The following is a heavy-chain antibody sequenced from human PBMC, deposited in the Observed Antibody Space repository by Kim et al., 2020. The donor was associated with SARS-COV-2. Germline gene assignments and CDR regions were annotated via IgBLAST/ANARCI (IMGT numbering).Heavy chain of an antibody. J-gene: IGHJ2*01. CDR3: AKDGYSGYESYWYFDL. CDR2: ISGSGGST. V-gene: IGHV3-23*01. Sequence: GGSLRLSCAASGFTFSSYAMSWVRQAPGKGLEWVSAISGSGGSTYYADSVKGRFTISRDNSKNTLYLQMNSLRAEDTAVYYCAKDGYSGYESYWYFDLWGRGTLVTVSS. D-gene: IGHD5-12*01. CDR1: GFTFSSYA.